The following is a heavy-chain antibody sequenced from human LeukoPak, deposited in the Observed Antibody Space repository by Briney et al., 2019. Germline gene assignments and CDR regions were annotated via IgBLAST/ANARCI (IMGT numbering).Heavy chain of an antibody. D-gene: IGHD2-21*02. CDR2: ISSSSLYI. CDR3: ARDRVVVVTAYSRGLFDY. J-gene: IGHJ4*02. Sequence: GGSLRLSCAASGFTFSSYSMNWVRQAPGKGLEWVSSISSSSLYIYYADSVKGRFTISRDNAKNSVSLLMNNLRAEDTAVYYCARDRVVVVTAYSRGLFDYWGQGTLVTVSP. CDR1: GFTFSSYS. V-gene: IGHV3-21*06.